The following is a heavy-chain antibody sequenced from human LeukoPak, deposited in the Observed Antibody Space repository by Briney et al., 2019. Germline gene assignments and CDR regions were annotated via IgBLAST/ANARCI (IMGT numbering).Heavy chain of an antibody. CDR3: ARSYGSGSYYDY. D-gene: IGHD3-10*01. Sequence: SETLSLTCTVSGGSISSYYWSWIRQPAAPGLEWIGRIYTSGSTNYNPSLKSRVTMSVDTSKNQFSLKLSSVTAADTAVYYCARSYGSGSYYDYWGQGTLVTVSS. CDR1: GGSISSYY. CDR2: IYTSGST. V-gene: IGHV4-4*07. J-gene: IGHJ4*02.